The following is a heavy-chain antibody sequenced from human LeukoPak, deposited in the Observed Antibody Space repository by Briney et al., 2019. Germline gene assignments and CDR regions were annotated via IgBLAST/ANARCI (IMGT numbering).Heavy chain of an antibody. J-gene: IGHJ4*02. V-gene: IGHV3-23*01. CDR1: GFTFSSYA. Sequence: PGGSLRLSCAASGFTFSSYAMSWVRQAPGKGLEWVSAISGSGGSTYYADSVKGRFTISRDNSKKTLYLQMNSLRAEDTAVYYCAKDLQRMTEYYFDYWGQGTLVTVSS. CDR2: ISGSGGST. CDR3: AKDLQRMTEYYFDY. D-gene: IGHD1-1*01.